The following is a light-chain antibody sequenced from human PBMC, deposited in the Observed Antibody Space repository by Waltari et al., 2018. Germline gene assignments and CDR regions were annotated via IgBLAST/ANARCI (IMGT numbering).Light chain of an antibody. CDR3: SSYTSSSAYVFAYV. CDR2: EVS. CDR1: SSDVGGYNY. V-gene: IGLV2-14*01. Sequence: QSALTQPASVSGSPGQSITISCTGTSSDVGGYNYVSWYQQHPDKAPKLMIYEVSNRPSGVSNRFSGSKSVNTASLTISGLRAEDEADYYGSSYTSSSAYVFAYVFGTGTKVTVL. J-gene: IGLJ1*01.